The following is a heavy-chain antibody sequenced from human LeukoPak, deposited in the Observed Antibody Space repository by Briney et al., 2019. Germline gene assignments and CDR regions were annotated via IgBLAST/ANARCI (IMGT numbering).Heavy chain of an antibody. CDR3: ARDPEHSGSYEGP. CDR1: GFTFSSYS. V-gene: IGHV3-21*01. D-gene: IGHD1-26*01. J-gene: IGHJ5*02. CDR2: ISSSSSYI. Sequence: GGSLRLSCAASGFTFSSYSMNWVRQAPGKGLEWVSSISSSSSYIYYADSVKGRFTISRDNAKNSLYLQMNSLRAEDTAVYYCARDPEHSGSYEGPWGQGTLVTVSS.